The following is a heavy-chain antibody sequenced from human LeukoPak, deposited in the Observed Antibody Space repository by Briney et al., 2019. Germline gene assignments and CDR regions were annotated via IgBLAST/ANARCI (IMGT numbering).Heavy chain of an antibody. J-gene: IGHJ3*02. CDR1: GFTFSSYS. CDR3: ARPRGGYSYAYDAFDI. Sequence: GGSLRLSCAASGFTFSSYSMNWVRQAPGKGLEWVSSISSSSSYVYYADSVKGRFTISRDNAKNSLFLQMHSLRAEDTAFYYCARPRGGYSYAYDAFDIWGQGTMVTVSS. D-gene: IGHD5-18*01. CDR2: ISSSSSYV. V-gene: IGHV3-21*01.